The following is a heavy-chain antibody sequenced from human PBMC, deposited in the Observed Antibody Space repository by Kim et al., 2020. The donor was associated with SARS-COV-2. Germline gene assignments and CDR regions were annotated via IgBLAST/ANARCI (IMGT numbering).Heavy chain of an antibody. CDR2: IKSKIEGEIL. CDR3: AREQGGTNRYYDGMD. J-gene: IGHJ6*01. D-gene: IGHD1-26*01. CDR1: GFTFSNAW. Sequence: GSLRLSCEASGFTFSNAWMSWVRQTPGKGLEWVGRIKSKIEGEILDYIAPVKGRFTISRDDSKNTLDLQMNNLKTEDTGGYYCAREQGGTNRYYDGMD. V-gene: IGHV3-15*01.